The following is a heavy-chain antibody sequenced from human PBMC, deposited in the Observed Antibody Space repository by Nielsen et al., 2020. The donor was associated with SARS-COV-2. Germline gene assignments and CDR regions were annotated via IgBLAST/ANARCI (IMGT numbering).Heavy chain of an antibody. Sequence: ASVKVPCKASGYTFTSYAMHWVRQAPGQRLEWMGWINAGSGDTKYSQIFQGRVTITRDTSASTAYMELSSLRSEDTAVYYCAVGPSPYYYGMDVWGQGTTVTVSS. V-gene: IGHV1-3*01. CDR2: INAGSGDT. J-gene: IGHJ6*02. D-gene: IGHD1-26*01. CDR3: AVGPSPYYYGMDV. CDR1: GYTFTSYA.